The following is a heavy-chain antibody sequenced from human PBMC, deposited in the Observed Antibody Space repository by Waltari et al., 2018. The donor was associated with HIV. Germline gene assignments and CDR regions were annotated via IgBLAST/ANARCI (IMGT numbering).Heavy chain of an antibody. CDR2: IKKDGSEK. CDR3: ARRRGSYCLDY. J-gene: IGHJ4*02. D-gene: IGHD1-26*01. V-gene: IGHV3-7*01. CDR1: GFTFSSYW. Sequence: EGQLVESGGGLVQPGGSLRLSCAASGFTFSSYWMSWVRQAQGKGLEWVANIKKDGSEKYYVDAVKGRFTISRDKAKNSLYLQMNSLRAEDTAVYFCARRRGSYCLDYWGQGTLVTVSS.